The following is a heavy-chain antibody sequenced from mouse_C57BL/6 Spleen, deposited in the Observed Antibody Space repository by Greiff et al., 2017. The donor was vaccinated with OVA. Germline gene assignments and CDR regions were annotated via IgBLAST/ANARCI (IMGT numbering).Heavy chain of an antibody. CDR3: ANQIYYDFDY. D-gene: IGHD2-1*01. CDR2: INPNNGGT. J-gene: IGHJ2*01. V-gene: IGHV1-26*01. Sequence: VQLQQSGPELVKPGASVKISCKASGYTFTDYYMNWVKQSHGKSLEWIGDINPNNGGTSYNQKFKGKATLTVDKSSSTAYMELRSLTSEDSAVYYCANQIYYDFDYWGQGTTLTVSS. CDR1: GYTFTDYY.